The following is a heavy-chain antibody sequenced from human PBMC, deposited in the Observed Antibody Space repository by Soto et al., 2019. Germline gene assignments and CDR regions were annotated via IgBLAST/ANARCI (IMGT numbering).Heavy chain of an antibody. J-gene: IGHJ4*02. V-gene: IGHV4-4*02. CDR3: AREKAIVVRGAIDY. CDR2: IYHSGDA. D-gene: IGHD3-10*01. CDR1: GGSISSSNW. Sequence: SETLSLTCTVSGGSISSSNWWSWVRQAPGKGLEWIGEIYHSGDANYNPSLKSRVTISVDKSKNHFSLKLNSVTAADTAVYYCAREKAIVVRGAIDYWGQGTLVNVSS.